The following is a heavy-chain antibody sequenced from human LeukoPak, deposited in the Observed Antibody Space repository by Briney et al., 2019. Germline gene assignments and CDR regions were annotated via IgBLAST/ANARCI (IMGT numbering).Heavy chain of an antibody. D-gene: IGHD6-19*01. CDR1: GGSISSYY. CDR3: ARVGSRWLVTDYYYYMDV. CDR2: MYTSGST. Sequence: PSETLSLTCTVWGGSISSYYGSWIRQPAGKGVEWIGRMYTSGSTNYNPSLKRRVTISVDKSKNKFSLKMRCIAAADTAVYYCARVGSRWLVTDYYYYMDVWGKGTTVTVSS. V-gene: IGHV4-4*07. J-gene: IGHJ6*03.